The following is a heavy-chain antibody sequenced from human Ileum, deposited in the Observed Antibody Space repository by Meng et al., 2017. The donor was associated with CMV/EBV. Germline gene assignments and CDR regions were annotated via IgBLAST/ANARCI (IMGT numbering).Heavy chain of an antibody. Sequence: GESLKISCAASAFTFKNYAMNWVRQAPGKGLEWVSSIGGSDADRFYADSVKGRFTISRDNSKSTVYLQMNSLRADDTAVYYCAKDFESFNAIWDAFDMWGQGTMVTVSS. V-gene: IGHV3-23*01. D-gene: IGHD3-9*01. CDR2: IGGSDADR. J-gene: IGHJ3*02. CDR1: AFTFKNYA. CDR3: AKDFESFNAIWDAFDM.